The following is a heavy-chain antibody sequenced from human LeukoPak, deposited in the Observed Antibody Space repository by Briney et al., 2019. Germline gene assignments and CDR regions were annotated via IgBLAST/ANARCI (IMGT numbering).Heavy chain of an antibody. CDR3: AREGRSYDILTGYYACWFDP. CDR1: GYTFTSYG. CDR2: ISAYNGNT. V-gene: IGHV1-18*01. D-gene: IGHD3-9*01. J-gene: IGHJ5*02. Sequence: ASVKVSCKASGYTFTSYGITWVRQAPGEGLEWMGWISAYNGNTKYAQKFQGRVTMTTDTSTNTAHMELRSLTSDDTAVYYCAREGRSYDILTGYYACWFDPWGQGTLVTVSS.